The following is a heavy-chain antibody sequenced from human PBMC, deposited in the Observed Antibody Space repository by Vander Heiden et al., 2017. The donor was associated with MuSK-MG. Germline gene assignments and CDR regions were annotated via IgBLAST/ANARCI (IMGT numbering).Heavy chain of an antibody. Sequence: EVQLVESGGGLVQPGGSLRLSCSASGFTFSSYELHWVPQPTGKGLEWVAAIDTAKKKYYPGSVKGRLAISRENAKNSLYLQMNSLTAGDTAIYCCGRGSLGGGFRALDGWGQGRRVTLAS. CDR2: IDTAKKK. V-gene: IGHV3-13*01. CDR1: GFTFSSYE. D-gene: IGHD3-16*01. CDR3: GRGSLGGGFRALDG. J-gene: IGHJ3*01.